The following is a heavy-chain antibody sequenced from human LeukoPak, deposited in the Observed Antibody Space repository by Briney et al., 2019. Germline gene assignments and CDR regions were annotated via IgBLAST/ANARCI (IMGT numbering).Heavy chain of an antibody. V-gene: IGHV4-34*01. CDR3: ARTVGATPQVDY. Sequence: PSETLSLTCAVYGGSFSGYYWSWIRQPPGKGLEWIGEINHSGSTNYNPSLKSRVTISVDTSKNQFSLKLSSVTAADTAVYYCARTVGATPQVDYWGQGTLVTVSS. D-gene: IGHD1-26*01. CDR1: GGSFSGYY. J-gene: IGHJ4*02. CDR2: INHSGST.